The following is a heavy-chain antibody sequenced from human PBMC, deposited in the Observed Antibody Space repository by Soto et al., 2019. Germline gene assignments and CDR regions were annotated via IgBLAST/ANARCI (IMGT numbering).Heavy chain of an antibody. CDR1: GGSISSGDYY. D-gene: IGHD2-2*01. Sequence: PSETLSLTCTVSGGSISSGDYYWSWIRQPPGKGLEWIGYIYYSGSTYYNPSLKSRVTISVDTSKNQFSLKLSSVTAADTAVYYCARRSFPGYCISTSCYAWGWFDPWGQGTLVTVSS. J-gene: IGHJ5*02. CDR3: ARRSFPGYCISTSCYAWGWFDP. CDR2: IYYSGST. V-gene: IGHV4-30-4*01.